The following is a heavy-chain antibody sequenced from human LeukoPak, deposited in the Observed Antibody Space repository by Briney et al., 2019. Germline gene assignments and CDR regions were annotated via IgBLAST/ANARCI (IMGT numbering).Heavy chain of an antibody. CDR2: ISAYNGNT. J-gene: IGHJ3*02. Sequence: GASVKVSCKASGYTFTSYGISWERQAPGQGLEWMGWISAYNGNTNYAQKLQGRVTMTTDTSTSTAYMELRSLRSDDTAVYYCAIHPAYYYDSSGYPDAFDIWGQGTMVTVSS. CDR1: GYTFTSYG. V-gene: IGHV1-18*01. CDR3: AIHPAYYYDSSGYPDAFDI. D-gene: IGHD3-22*01.